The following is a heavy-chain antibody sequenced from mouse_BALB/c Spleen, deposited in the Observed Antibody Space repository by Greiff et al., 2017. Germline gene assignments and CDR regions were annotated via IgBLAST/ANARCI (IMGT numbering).Heavy chain of an antibody. Sequence: DVMLVESGGGLVQPGGSLKLSCAASGFTFSSYGMSWVRQTPDKRLELVATINSNGGSTYYPDSVKGRFTISRDNAKNTLYLQMSSLKSEDTAMYYCARVPLYYAMDYWGQGTSVTVSS. CDR3: ARVPLYYAMDY. CDR2: INSNGGST. V-gene: IGHV5-6-3*01. CDR1: GFTFSSYG. J-gene: IGHJ4*01.